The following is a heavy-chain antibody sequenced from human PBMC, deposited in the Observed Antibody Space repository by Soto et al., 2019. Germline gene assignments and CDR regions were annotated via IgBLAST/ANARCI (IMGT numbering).Heavy chain of an antibody. D-gene: IGHD3-3*01. CDR1: GYTFTSYG. J-gene: IGHJ5*02. Sequence: GASVKVSCKASGYTFTSYGISWVRQAPGQGLEWMGWISAYNGNTNYAQKLQGRVTMTTDTSTSTAYMELRSLRSDDTAVYYCARDDTIFGVVIRLDPWGQGTLVTVSS. CDR3: ARDDTIFGVVIRLDP. V-gene: IGHV1-18*01. CDR2: ISAYNGNT.